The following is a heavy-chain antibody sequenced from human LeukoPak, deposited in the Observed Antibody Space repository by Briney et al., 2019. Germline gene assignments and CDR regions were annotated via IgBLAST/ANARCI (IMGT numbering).Heavy chain of an antibody. CDR2: ISGGSGST. J-gene: IGHJ4*02. CDR3: AKDFHYDGSGSFDH. V-gene: IGHV3-23*01. CDR1: GFTFSSYA. D-gene: IGHD3-22*01. Sequence: PGGSLRLSCAASGFTFSSYAMSWVRQAPGKGLEWVSAISGGSGSTYYADSVKGRFTISRDNSKNTLYLQMNSLRAEDTAVYYCAKDFHYDGSGSFDHWGQGTLVTVSS.